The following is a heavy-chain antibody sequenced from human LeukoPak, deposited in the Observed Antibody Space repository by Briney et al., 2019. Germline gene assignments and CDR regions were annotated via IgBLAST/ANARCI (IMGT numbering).Heavy chain of an antibody. Sequence: SETLSLTCTVSGGSISSYYWSWIRQPPGKGLEWIGYIYYTGSTNYNPSLKSRVTISVDTSKNQFSLKLSSVTAADTAVYYCARVTITSAFDIWGQGTVVTVSS. J-gene: IGHJ3*02. CDR1: GGSISSYY. V-gene: IGHV4-59*08. D-gene: IGHD4-17*01. CDR3: ARVTITSAFDI. CDR2: IYYTGST.